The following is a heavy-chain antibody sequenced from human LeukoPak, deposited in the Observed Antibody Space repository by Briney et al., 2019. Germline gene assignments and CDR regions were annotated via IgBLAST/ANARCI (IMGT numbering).Heavy chain of an antibody. CDR2: INQDGSAK. CDR1: GVTVSTYW. D-gene: IGHD4/OR15-4a*01. V-gene: IGHV3-7*05. CDR3: AREGNDYSYGLDI. J-gene: IGHJ3*02. Sequence: PRGSLRLSCAASGVTVSTYWMTWVRQAPGKGLEWVTTINQDGSAKSYVDSVKGRFTISRDNAKNSLYLQMNSLRAEDTAVYYCAREGNDYSYGLDIWGQGTMATVSS.